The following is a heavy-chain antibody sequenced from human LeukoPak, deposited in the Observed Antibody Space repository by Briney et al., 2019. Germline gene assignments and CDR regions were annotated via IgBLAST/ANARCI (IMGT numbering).Heavy chain of an antibody. CDR1: GYTFTSYY. CDR3: AREVDYGDYVRWFDP. J-gene: IGHJ5*02. Sequence: GASVKVSCKASGYTFTSYYMHWVRQAPGQGLEWMGIINPSGGSTSYAQKFQGRVTMTRDTSTSTVYMGLSSLRSEDTAVYYCAREVDYGDYVRWFDPWGQGTLVTVSS. V-gene: IGHV1-46*01. CDR2: INPSGGST. D-gene: IGHD4-17*01.